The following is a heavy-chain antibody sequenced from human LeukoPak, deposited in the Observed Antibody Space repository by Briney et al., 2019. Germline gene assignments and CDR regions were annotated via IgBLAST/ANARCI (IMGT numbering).Heavy chain of an antibody. V-gene: IGHV3-48*03. CDR1: GFTFSSYE. CDR3: ARPEAGSGSPFLAY. Sequence: GGSLRLSCAASGFTFSSYEMNWVRQAPGKGLEWVSYISSSGSTIYYADSVKGRFTISRDNAKNSLYLQMNSLRAEDTAVYYCARPEAGSGSPFLAYWGQGTLVTVSS. D-gene: IGHD3-10*01. CDR2: ISSSGSTI. J-gene: IGHJ4*02.